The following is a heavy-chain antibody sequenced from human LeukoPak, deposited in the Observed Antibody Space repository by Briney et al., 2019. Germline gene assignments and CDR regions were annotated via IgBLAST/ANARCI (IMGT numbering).Heavy chain of an antibody. Sequence: ASVKVSCKASGGTFSNYAINWVRRAPGQGLEWMGGVLPIFNKTNYAQKFQGRVTITTDEFTSAAYMELSSLRSEDTAVYYCVGDGRKYYDSSVLDYFDYWGQGTLVTVSS. D-gene: IGHD3-22*01. CDR2: VLPIFNKT. CDR3: VGDGRKYYDSSVLDYFDY. CDR1: GGTFSNYA. V-gene: IGHV1-69*05. J-gene: IGHJ4*02.